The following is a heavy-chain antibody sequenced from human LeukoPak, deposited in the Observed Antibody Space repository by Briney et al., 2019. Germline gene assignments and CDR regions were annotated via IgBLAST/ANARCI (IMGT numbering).Heavy chain of an antibody. CDR1: GFTFSSYW. D-gene: IGHD3-3*01. Sequence: PGGSLRLSCAASGFTFSSYWMSWVRQAPGKGLEWVANIKQDGSEKYYVDSVKGRFTISRDNAKNSLYLQMNSLRAEDTAVYYCARVKGDFGTPSNWFDPWGQGTLVTVSS. J-gene: IGHJ5*02. CDR2: IKQDGSEK. V-gene: IGHV3-7*03. CDR3: ARVKGDFGTPSNWFDP.